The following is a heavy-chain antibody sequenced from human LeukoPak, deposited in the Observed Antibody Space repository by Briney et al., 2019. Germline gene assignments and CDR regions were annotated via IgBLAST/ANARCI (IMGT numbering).Heavy chain of an antibody. CDR3: AKGGPSGYGYYYYGMDV. V-gene: IGHV3-23*01. CDR1: GFTFSSYA. D-gene: IGHD3-3*01. J-gene: IGHJ6*02. Sequence: GGSLRLSCAASGFTFSSYAMSWVRQAPGKGLEWVSAISGSGGSTYYADSVKGRFTISRDNSKNTLYLQMNSLRAEDTAVYYCAKGGPSGYGYYYYGMDVWDQGTTVTVSS. CDR2: ISGSGGST.